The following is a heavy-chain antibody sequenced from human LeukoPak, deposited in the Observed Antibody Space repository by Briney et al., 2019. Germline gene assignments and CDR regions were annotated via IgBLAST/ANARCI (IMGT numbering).Heavy chain of an antibody. V-gene: IGHV1-2*02. J-gene: IGHJ3*02. D-gene: IGHD3-22*01. CDR3: ARVTYYYDSSGYPRYAFDI. Sequence: GASVKVSCKASGYTFTGYYMHWVRQAPGQGLEWMGWINPNSGGTNYAQKFQGRVTMTRDTSISTAYMELSRLRSDDTAVYYCARVTYYYDSSGYPRYAFDIWGQGTMVTVSS. CDR1: GYTFTGYY. CDR2: INPNSGGT.